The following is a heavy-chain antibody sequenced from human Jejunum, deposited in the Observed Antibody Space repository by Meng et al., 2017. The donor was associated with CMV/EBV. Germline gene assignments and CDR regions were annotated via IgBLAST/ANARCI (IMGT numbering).Heavy chain of an antibody. CDR3: AMKKVQLGISEY. Sequence: QMQLVQSGSELKEPGASVSISCKASGYDFTTYGVNWVRQAPGQRLEWMGWINTDTGNPTYAQGFTGRFVFALATSVSTAYLQISSLKAEDTAVYFCAMKKVQLGISEYWGQGTLVTVSS. CDR1: GYDFTTYG. CDR2: INTDTGNP. J-gene: IGHJ4*02. D-gene: IGHD2-2*01. V-gene: IGHV7-4-1*02.